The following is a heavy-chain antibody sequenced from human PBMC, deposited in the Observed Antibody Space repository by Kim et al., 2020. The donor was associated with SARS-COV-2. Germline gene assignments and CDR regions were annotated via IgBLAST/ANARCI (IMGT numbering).Heavy chain of an antibody. D-gene: IGHD3-10*01. CDR3: ARARGRGEGGY. Sequence: GGSLRLSCAASGFTFSDYDMRWVRQAPGKGLEWVSYISSSGSTKDYADSVKGRVTISRDNAEKSQSLQMNSLRAEDTAVYYYARARGRGEGGYWGEG. J-gene: IGHJ4*02. CDR1: GFTFSDYD. CDR2: ISSSGSTK. V-gene: IGHV3-11*04.